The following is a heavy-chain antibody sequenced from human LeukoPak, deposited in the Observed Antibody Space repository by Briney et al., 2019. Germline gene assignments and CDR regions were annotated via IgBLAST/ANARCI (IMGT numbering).Heavy chain of an antibody. CDR2: INHSGST. CDR1: GGSFSGYY. V-gene: IGHV4-34*01. Sequence: SETLSLTCAVYGGSFSGYYWSWIRQPPGKGLEWIGEINHSGSTNYNPSLKSRVTISVDTSKNQFSLKLSSVTAADTAVYYCARGCWAAAGGDYYYGMDVWGQGTTVTVSS. CDR3: ARGCWAAAGGDYYYGMDV. D-gene: IGHD6-13*01. J-gene: IGHJ6*02.